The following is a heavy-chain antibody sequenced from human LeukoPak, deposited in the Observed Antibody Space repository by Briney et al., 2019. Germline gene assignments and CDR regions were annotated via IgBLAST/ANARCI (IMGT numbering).Heavy chain of an antibody. CDR1: GGSFSGYY. CDR3: ARHRIVGATVYFDY. Sequence: SETLSLTCAVYGGSFSGYYWSWIRQPPGKGLEWIGEINHSGSTNYNPSLKSRVTISVDTSKNQFSLKLSSVTAADTAVYYCARHRIVGATVYFDYWGQGTLVTVSS. J-gene: IGHJ4*02. V-gene: IGHV4-34*01. CDR2: INHSGST. D-gene: IGHD1-26*01.